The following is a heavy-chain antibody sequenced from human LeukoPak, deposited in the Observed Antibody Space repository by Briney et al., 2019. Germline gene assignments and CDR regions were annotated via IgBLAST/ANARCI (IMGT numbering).Heavy chain of an antibody. D-gene: IGHD3-3*01. V-gene: IGHV4-59*01. CDR1: GGSFSSYY. Sequence: SETLSLTCAVYGGSFSSYYWSWIRQPPGKGPEWIGYIYYSGSTNYNPSLKSRVTISVDTSKNQFSLKLSSVTAADTAVYYCARGRGFLEWFYWFDPWGQGTLVTVSS. CDR2: IYYSGST. CDR3: ARGRGFLEWFYWFDP. J-gene: IGHJ5*02.